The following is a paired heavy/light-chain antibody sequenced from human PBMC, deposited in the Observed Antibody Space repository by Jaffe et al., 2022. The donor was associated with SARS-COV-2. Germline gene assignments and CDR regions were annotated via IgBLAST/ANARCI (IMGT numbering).Heavy chain of an antibody. CDR2: TFYRSKWYN. Sequence: QVQLQQSGPGLVKPSQTLSLTCDISGGSVSSNRAAWNWIRQSPSRGLEWLGRTFYRSKWYNDYAVSVRSRITINPDTSKNQFSLQLNSVTPEDTAVYYCASELAGDSVWGAFDIWGQGTMVTVSS. CDR1: GGSVSSNRAA. D-gene: IGHD6-19*01. CDR3: ASELAGDSVWGAFDI. J-gene: IGHJ3*02. V-gene: IGHV6-1*01.
Light chain of an antibody. CDR2: AAS. V-gene: IGKV1-27*01. CDR3: QKYNSVPWT. CDR1: QGISNY. Sequence: DIQVTQSPSSLSASVGDRVTITCRASQGISNYLAWYQQKPGKVPKLLISAASTLQSGVPSRFSGSGSGTDFILTISSLQPEDVATYYCQKYNSVPWTFGQGTKVEIK. J-gene: IGKJ1*01.